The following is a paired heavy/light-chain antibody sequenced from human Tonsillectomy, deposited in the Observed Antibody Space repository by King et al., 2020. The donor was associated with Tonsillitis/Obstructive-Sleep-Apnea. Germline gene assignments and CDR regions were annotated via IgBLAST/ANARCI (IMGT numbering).Light chain of an antibody. CDR1: QDISIY. V-gene: IGKV1-9*01. CDR2: AAS. Sequence: IQLTQSPSSLSASVGDRVTLTCRASQDISIYLAWYQQKPGEAPKLLMHAASTLQSGVPSRFSGSGSGTDFSLTISSLQPEDFATYYCQELNSDSYTFGQGTKLEIK. CDR3: QELNSDSYT. J-gene: IGKJ2*01.
Heavy chain of an antibody. CDR1: GYDFTTYW. Sequence: EVQLVQSGAVVKKPGESLKISCKASGYDFTTYWIGWVRQKPGNGLEWMGIVNPGDSLTRYSPSFQGQVTISADTSVNTAYLQWSSLKASDTATYYCARRQRNYHLLSHSYYFYMDVWGEGTTVTVSS. V-gene: IGHV5-51*01. CDR2: VNPGDSLT. D-gene: IGHD1-7*01. J-gene: IGHJ6*03. CDR3: ARRQRNYHLLSHSYYFYMDV.